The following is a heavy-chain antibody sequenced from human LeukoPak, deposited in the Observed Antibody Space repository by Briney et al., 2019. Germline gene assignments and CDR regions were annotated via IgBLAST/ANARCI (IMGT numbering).Heavy chain of an antibody. Sequence: PSETLSLTCTVSGYSISSGYYWGWIRQPPGKGLEWIGSIYHSGSTYYNPSLKSRVTISVDTSKNQFSLKLSSVTAADTAVYYCARVMTTVTHVYNWFDPWGQGTLVTVSS. V-gene: IGHV4-38-2*02. CDR2: IYHSGST. D-gene: IGHD4-17*01. CDR1: GYSISSGYY. CDR3: ARVMTTVTHVYNWFDP. J-gene: IGHJ5*02.